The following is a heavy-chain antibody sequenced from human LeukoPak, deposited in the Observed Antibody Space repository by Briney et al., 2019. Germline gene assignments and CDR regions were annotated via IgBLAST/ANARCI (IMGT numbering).Heavy chain of an antibody. Sequence: ASVTVTFQCCVYTYINYDFNWLRPATGRGREWMGCMNTNSWNSGYPQKFQGRVTMTRNTSISTAYMELSSLRSEDTAMYYCARGRGFCNGGSCSNAFDIWGQGTMVTVSS. J-gene: IGHJ3*02. V-gene: IGHV1-8*01. D-gene: IGHD2-15*01. CDR3: ARGRGFCNGGSCSNAFDI. CDR1: VYTYINYD. CDR2: MNTNSWNS.